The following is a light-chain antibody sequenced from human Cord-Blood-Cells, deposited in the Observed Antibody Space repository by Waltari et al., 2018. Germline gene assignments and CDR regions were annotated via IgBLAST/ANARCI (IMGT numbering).Light chain of an antibody. V-gene: IGKV3-20*01. J-gene: IGKJ4*01. Sequence: EIVLTQSPGTLSLSPGERATLSCRASQSVSSSYLAWYKQKPGQAPRLPIYGASSRATGIPDRFSGSGSGTDFTLTISRLEPEDFAVYYCQQYGSSPPLTFGGGTKVEIK. CDR1: QSVSSSY. CDR2: GAS. CDR3: QQYGSSPPLT.